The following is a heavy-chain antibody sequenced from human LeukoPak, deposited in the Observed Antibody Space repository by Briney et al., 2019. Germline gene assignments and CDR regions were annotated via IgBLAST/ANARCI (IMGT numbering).Heavy chain of an antibody. CDR3: AKEGGLGDSSGYFSD. CDR2: IWYDGSNK. CDR1: GFTFSSYG. Sequence: TGGSLRLSCAAFGFTFSSYGMHWVRQAPGKGLEWVAVIWYDGSNKYYADSVKGRFTISRDNSKNTLYLQMNSLRAEDTAVYYCAKEGGLGDSSGYFSDWGQGTLVTVSS. D-gene: IGHD3-22*01. V-gene: IGHV3-33*06. J-gene: IGHJ4*02.